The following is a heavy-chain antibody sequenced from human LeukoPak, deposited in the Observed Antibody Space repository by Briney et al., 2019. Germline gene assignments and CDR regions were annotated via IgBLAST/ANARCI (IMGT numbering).Heavy chain of an antibody. J-gene: IGHJ4*02. D-gene: IGHD6-19*01. CDR3: ARRSGIAMAGAFDY. Sequence: QPGGSLRLSCAASGFSFSSYAMSWVRQAPGKGLEWVSSGSGDSTYYADSVKGRFTISRDNSKNTLYLQMNSLRAEDTAVYYCARRSGIAMAGAFDYWGQGTLVTGSS. CDR2: GSGDST. V-gene: IGHV3-23*01. CDR1: GFSFSSYA.